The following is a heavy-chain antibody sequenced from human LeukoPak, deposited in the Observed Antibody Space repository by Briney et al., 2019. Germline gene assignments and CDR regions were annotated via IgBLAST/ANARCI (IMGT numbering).Heavy chain of an antibody. J-gene: IGHJ4*02. CDR1: GFAFSSYG. CDR2: ISYDGSNK. Sequence: PGGSLRLSCAASGFAFSSYGMHWVRQAPGKGLEWVAVISYDGSNKYYADSVKGRFTISRGNSKNTLYLQMNSLRAEDTAVYYCAKDSEGVGAFDYWGQGTLVTVSS. V-gene: IGHV3-30*18. CDR3: AKDSEGVGAFDY. D-gene: IGHD1-26*01.